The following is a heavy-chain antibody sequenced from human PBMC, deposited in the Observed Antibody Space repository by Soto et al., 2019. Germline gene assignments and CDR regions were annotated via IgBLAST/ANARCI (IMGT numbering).Heavy chain of an antibody. J-gene: IGHJ6*02. CDR3: SREVVVTAMRAVFFYYGIDV. CDR1: GFTFSSYS. CDR2: ISSSNSTI. V-gene: IGHV3-48*01. Sequence: EVQLVESGGGLVQPGGSLRLSCAVSGFTFSSYSMNWVRQAPGKGLEWVSYISSSNSTIKYADSVKGRVTISGDHAKYSRYLQMHSLRAEDTAVYYCSREVVVTAMRAVFFYYGIDVWGQGTTVTVSS. D-gene: IGHD2-21*02.